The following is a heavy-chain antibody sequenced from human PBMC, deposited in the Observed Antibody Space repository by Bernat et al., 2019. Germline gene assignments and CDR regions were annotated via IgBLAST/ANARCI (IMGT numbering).Heavy chain of an antibody. V-gene: IGHV4-34*02. D-gene: IGHD3-16*02. CDR2: INHSGST. J-gene: IGHJ3*02. CDR3: ARGPLIMITFGGVIVDAFDI. Sequence: QVQLQQWGAGLLKPSETLSLTCAVYDGSFSGYYWSWIRQPPGKGLEWIGEINHSGSTNYNPSLKSRVTISLDPSKAQFSLKLSSVTAADTAVYYCARGPLIMITFGGVIVDAFDIWGQGTMVTVSS. CDR1: DGSFSGYY.